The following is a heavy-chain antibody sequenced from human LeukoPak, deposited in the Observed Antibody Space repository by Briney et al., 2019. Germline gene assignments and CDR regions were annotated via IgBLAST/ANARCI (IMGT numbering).Heavy chain of an antibody. CDR1: GFTFSSYE. Sequence: GGSLRLSCAASGFTFSSYEMNWVRQAPGKGPEWVSYISSSGSTIYYADSVKGRFTISRDNAKNSLYLQMNSLRAEDTAVYYCARAAYCSSTSCYGSDIWGQGTMVTVSS. J-gene: IGHJ3*02. CDR3: ARAAYCSSTSCYGSDI. D-gene: IGHD2-2*01. CDR2: ISSSGSTI. V-gene: IGHV3-48*03.